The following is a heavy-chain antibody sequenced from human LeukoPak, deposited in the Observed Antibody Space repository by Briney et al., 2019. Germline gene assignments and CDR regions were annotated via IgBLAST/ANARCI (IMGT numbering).Heavy chain of an antibody. CDR3: ARDPKQHPCYYYMDV. J-gene: IGHJ6*03. CDR1: GFTFSDYY. D-gene: IGHD6-13*01. Sequence: PAGSLRLSCAASGFTFSDYYISWLRQAPGKGLEGVSYTSSSGSTIYYTDSVKGRFTISRDNAKNSLYLQMNSLRAEGTAVYYCARDPKQHPCYYYMDVWGKGTTVTGSS. V-gene: IGHV3-11*01. CDR2: TSSSGSTI.